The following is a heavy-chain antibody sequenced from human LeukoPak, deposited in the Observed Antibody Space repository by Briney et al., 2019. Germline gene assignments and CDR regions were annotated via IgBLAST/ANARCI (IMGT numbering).Heavy chain of an antibody. D-gene: IGHD2-21*02. CDR2: ISSSSSTI. V-gene: IGHV3-48*01. J-gene: IGHJ4*02. Sequence: GGSLRLSCAASGVTFSSYSMNWVRQAPGKGLEWVSYISSSSSTIYYADSVKGRITISRDNAKNSLYLQMNSLRAEDTAVYYCARGLQSVTRSWGQGTLVTVSS. CDR1: GVTFSSYS. CDR3: ARGLQSVTRS.